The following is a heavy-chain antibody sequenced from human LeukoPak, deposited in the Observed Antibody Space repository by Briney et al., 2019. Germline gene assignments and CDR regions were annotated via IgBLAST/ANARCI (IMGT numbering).Heavy chain of an antibody. Sequence: GRSLRLSCAASGFTFSSYGMQWVRQAPGKGLEWVAVISYDGSNKYYADSVKGRFTISRDNSKNTLYLQMNSLRAEDTAVYYCAKDPGITSFDYWGQGTLVTVSS. D-gene: IGHD3-10*01. CDR3: AKDPGITSFDY. V-gene: IGHV3-30*18. CDR1: GFTFSSYG. J-gene: IGHJ4*02. CDR2: ISYDGSNK.